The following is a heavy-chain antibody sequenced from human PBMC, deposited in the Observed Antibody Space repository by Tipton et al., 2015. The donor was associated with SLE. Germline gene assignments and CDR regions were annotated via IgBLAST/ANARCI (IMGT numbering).Heavy chain of an antibody. V-gene: IGHV1-69*01. D-gene: IGHD5-24*01. CDR1: GGTFSNFA. CDR3: ARRRWLQLDWYFDL. CDR2: IIPIFGTP. Sequence: QLVQSGAEVKKPGSSVKVSCKASGGTFSNFAISRVRQAPGQGLEWMGEIIPIFGTPNSAQKFQGRVTITADEVTSTAYMELSSLRPEDTAVYYCARRRWLQLDWYFDLWGRGILVTVSS. J-gene: IGHJ2*01.